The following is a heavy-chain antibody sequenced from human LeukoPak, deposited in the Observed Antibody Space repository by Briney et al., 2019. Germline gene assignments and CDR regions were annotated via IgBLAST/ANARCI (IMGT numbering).Heavy chain of an antibody. CDR1: GGSISSYY. CDR2: IYYSGST. J-gene: IGHJ5*02. Sequence: SATLSLTCTVSGGSISSYYWSWIRQPPGKGLEWIGYIYYSGSTTYNPSLKSRVTISLDTSKNQFSLKLSSVTAADTAVYYCARYRGKTTVSSLDWFDPWGQGTLVTVSS. D-gene: IGHD4-11*01. CDR3: ARYRGKTTVSSLDWFDP. V-gene: IGHV4-59*01.